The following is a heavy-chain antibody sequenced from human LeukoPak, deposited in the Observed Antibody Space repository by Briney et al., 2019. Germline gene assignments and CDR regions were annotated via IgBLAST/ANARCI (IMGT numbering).Heavy chain of an antibody. CDR1: GFTFSTYG. D-gene: IGHD3-16*01. J-gene: IGHJ4*02. V-gene: IGHV3-33*01. CDR3: ARSNNGGWGYCDY. Sequence: GRSLRLSCAASGFTFSTYGTHWVRQAPGKGLEWVAVIRSDGSSEYYADSVKGRFIISRDNSKNTLYLQMNSLRAEDTAVYYCARSNNGGWGYCDYWGQGSLVTVSS. CDR2: IRSDGSSE.